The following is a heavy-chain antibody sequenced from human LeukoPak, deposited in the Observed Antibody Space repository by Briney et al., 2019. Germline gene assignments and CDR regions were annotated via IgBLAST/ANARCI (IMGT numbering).Heavy chain of an antibody. V-gene: IGHV3-33*06. D-gene: IGHD4-17*01. Sequence: QPGGSLRLSCAASGFTFSSYGMHWVRQAPGKGLEWVAVIWYDGSNKYYADSVKGRFTISRGNSKNTLYLQMNSLRAEDTAVYYCTKEGNGDLNFDYWGQGTLVTVSS. CDR2: IWYDGSNK. CDR1: GFTFSSYG. J-gene: IGHJ4*02. CDR3: TKEGNGDLNFDY.